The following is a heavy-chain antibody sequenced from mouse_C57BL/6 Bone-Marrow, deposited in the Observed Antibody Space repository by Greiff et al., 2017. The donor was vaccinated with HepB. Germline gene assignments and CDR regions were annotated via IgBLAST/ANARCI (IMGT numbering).Heavy chain of an antibody. CDR2: ISSGGSYT. D-gene: IGHD2-5*01. J-gene: IGHJ4*01. V-gene: IGHV5-6*01. CDR1: GFTFSSYG. Sequence: EVKLVESGGDLVKPGGSLKLSCAASGFTFSSYGMSWVRQTPDKRLEWVATISSGGSYTYYPDSVKGRFTISRDNAKNTLYLQMSSLKSEDSAMYYCARTGSNFRTYAMDYWGQGTSVTVSS. CDR3: ARTGSNFRTYAMDY.